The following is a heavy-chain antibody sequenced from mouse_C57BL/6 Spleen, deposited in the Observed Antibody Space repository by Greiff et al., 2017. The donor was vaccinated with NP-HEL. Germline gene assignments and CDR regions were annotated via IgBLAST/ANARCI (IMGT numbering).Heavy chain of an antibody. J-gene: IGHJ4*01. Sequence: EVQLQQSGPELVKPGASVKIPCKASGYTFTDYNMDWVKQSHGKSLEWIGDINPNNGGTIYNQKFKGKATLTVDMSSSTAYMELRSLTSEDTAVYYCARFYYGSGDYAMDYWGQGTSVTVSS. D-gene: IGHD2-2*01. CDR3: ARFYYGSGDYAMDY. V-gene: IGHV1-18*01. CDR1: GYTFTDYN. CDR2: INPNNGGT.